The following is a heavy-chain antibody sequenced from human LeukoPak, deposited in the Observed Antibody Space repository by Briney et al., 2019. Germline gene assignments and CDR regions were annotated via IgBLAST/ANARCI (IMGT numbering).Heavy chain of an antibody. J-gene: IGHJ4*02. CDR3: ARAPIAVARPFDY. CDR2: ISYDGSNK. D-gene: IGHD6-19*01. Sequence: PGGSLRLSCAASGFTFSSYVMHWVRQAPGKGLEWVAVISYDGSNKYYADSVKGRFTISRDNSKNTLYLQMNSLRAEDTAVYYCARAPIAVARPFDYWGQGTLVTVSS. V-gene: IGHV3-30-3*01. CDR1: GFTFSSYV.